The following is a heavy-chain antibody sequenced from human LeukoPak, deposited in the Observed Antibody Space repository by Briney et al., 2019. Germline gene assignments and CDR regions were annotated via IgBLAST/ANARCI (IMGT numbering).Heavy chain of an antibody. J-gene: IGHJ4*02. CDR3: ARHDYGDYVYYFDY. CDR1: GGSISSYY. CDR2: IYYSGST. D-gene: IGHD4-17*01. V-gene: IGHV4-59*12. Sequence: SETLSLTCTVSGGSISSYYWSWIRQPPGKGLEWIGYIYYSGSTNYNPSLKSRVTISVDTSKNQFSLKLSSVTAADTAVYYCARHDYGDYVYYFDYWGQGTLVTVSS.